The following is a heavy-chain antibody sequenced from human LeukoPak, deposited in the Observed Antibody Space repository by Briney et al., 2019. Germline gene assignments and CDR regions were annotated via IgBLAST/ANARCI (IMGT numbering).Heavy chain of an antibody. Sequence: SETLSLTCAVYGGSFSGYYWSWIRQPPGKGLEWIGEINHSGSTNYNPSLKSRVTISVDMSKNQFSLKLSSVTAADTAVYYCARSLTDSSSSSDYWGQGTLVTVSS. V-gene: IGHV4-34*01. D-gene: IGHD6-6*01. CDR2: INHSGST. CDR3: ARSLTDSSSSSDY. J-gene: IGHJ4*02. CDR1: GGSFSGYY.